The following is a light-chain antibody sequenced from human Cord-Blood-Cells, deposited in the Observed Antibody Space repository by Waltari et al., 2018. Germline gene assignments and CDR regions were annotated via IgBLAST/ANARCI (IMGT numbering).Light chain of an antibody. J-gene: IGLJ1*01. CDR3: CSYAGSFYV. CDR2: DVS. V-gene: IGLV2-11*01. CDR1: SSDVCGYNN. Sequence: QSALTQPRSVSGSPGQSVTIPCTGTSSDVCGYNNVSWYQQHPGKAPKLMIYDVSTRPSGVPDRFSGSKSGNTASLTISGLQAEDEADYYCCSYAGSFYVFGTGTKVTVL.